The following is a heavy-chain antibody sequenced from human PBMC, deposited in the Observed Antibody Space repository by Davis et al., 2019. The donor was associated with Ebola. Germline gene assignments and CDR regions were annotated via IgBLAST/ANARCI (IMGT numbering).Heavy chain of an antibody. CDR1: EFTFSNYW. CDR3: ARGRTLAY. D-gene: IGHD3-10*01. J-gene: IGHJ4*02. CDR2: INEDGSGK. Sequence: PGGSLRLSCAVSEFTFSNYWMSWVRQAPGKGLEWVANINEDGSGKYYVDSVKGRFTISRDNAENSLFLQMNSLRAEDTAVYLCARGRTLAYWGQGTLVTVSS. V-gene: IGHV3-7*03.